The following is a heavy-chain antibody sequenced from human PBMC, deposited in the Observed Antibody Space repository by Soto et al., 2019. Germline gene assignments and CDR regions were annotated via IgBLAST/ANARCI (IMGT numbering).Heavy chain of an antibody. CDR3: AKDRNIVVVVAVPYGMDV. V-gene: IGHV3-30*18. Sequence: GALRLSCAASVFTFSSYGMHWVRQAPGKGLEWVAVISYDGSNKYYADSVKGRFTISRDNSKNTLYLQMNSLRAEDTAVYYCAKDRNIVVVVAVPYGMDVWGQGTTVTVSS. CDR2: ISYDGSNK. J-gene: IGHJ6*02. D-gene: IGHD2-15*01. CDR1: VFTFSSYG.